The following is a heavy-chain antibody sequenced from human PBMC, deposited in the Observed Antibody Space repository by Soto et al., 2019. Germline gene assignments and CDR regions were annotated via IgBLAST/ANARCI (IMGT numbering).Heavy chain of an antibody. CDR1: GLSFAGYA. Sequence: EVQFLESGGGVVRPGGSLSLSFVASGLSFAGYAMTWVRQSSGKGLGWVACITGSGAVTSYTDSVRGRFTISRDNPKNTLYLQLDSLRADDTDVYYCGKDPNGDNFGSFDFCGQGTTVIVSS. CDR2: ITGSGAVT. J-gene: IGHJ3*01. V-gene: IGHV3-23*01. CDR3: GKDPNGDNFGSFDF. D-gene: IGHD4-17*01.